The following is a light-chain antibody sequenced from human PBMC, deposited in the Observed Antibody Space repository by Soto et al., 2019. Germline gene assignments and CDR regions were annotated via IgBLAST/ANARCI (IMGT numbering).Light chain of an antibody. V-gene: IGKV1-27*01. CDR2: AAS. J-gene: IGKJ1*01. Sequence: TQSPGTLSLSPGERATVSYRASQTVSRNYLAWYQQKPGKVPKLLIYAASTLQSGVPSRFSGSGSGTDFTLTISSLQPEDVATYYCQKYNSAPWTFGQGTKVDIK. CDR1: QTVSRNY. CDR3: QKYNSAPWT.